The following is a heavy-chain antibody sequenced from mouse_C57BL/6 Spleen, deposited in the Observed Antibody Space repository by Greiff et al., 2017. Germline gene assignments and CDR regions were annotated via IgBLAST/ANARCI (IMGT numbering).Heavy chain of an antibody. J-gene: IGHJ3*01. D-gene: IGHD1-1*01. Sequence: QVQLQQPGAELVRPGTSVKLSCKASGYTFTSYWMHWVKQRPGQGLEWIGVIDPSDSYTNYNQKFKGKATLTVDTSSSTAYMQLSSLTSEDSAVYYCARGELRSSCFAYWGQGTLVTVSA. CDR2: IDPSDSYT. V-gene: IGHV1-59*01. CDR3: ARGELRSSCFAY. CDR1: GYTFTSYW.